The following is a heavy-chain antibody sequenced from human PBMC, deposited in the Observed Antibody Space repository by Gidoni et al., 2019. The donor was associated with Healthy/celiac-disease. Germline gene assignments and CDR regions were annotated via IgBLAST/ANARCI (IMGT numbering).Heavy chain of an antibody. CDR2: ISGSGGST. J-gene: IGHJ4*02. CDR1: GFTFSSYA. Sequence: EVQLLESGGAWVQPGGSLRFSCAASGFTFSSYAMSWVSQAPGKGLEWVSAISGSGGSTYYADSVKGRFTSSRDNSKNTLYLQMNSLRAEDTAVYYCAKGVTMIVVVNYYLDYWGQGTLVTVSS. V-gene: IGHV3-23*01. CDR3: AKGVTMIVVVNYYLDY. D-gene: IGHD3-22*01.